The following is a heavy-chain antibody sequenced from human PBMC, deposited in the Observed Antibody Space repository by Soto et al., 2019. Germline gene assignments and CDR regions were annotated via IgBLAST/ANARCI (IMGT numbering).Heavy chain of an antibody. CDR1: GFTFSIYE. D-gene: IGHD6-6*01. Sequence: GGSLRLSCAASGFTFSIYEMNWVRQAPGKGLEWVSYISGSGSIIHYADSVKGRFTISRDNPKNSLYLQMNSLRAEDTAVYYCARDRAARDWFDPWGQGTLVTVSS. CDR2: ISGSGSII. CDR3: ARDRAARDWFDP. J-gene: IGHJ5*02. V-gene: IGHV3-48*03.